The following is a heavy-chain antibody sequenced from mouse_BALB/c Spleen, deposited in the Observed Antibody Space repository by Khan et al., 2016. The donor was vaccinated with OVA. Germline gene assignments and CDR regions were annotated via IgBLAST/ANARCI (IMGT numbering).Heavy chain of an antibody. CDR3: ARSTYRYAFVY. V-gene: IGHV3-8*02. Sequence: EVQLQESGPSLVKPSQTLSLTCSVTGDSITSGYWNWIRKFPGNKLEYMGYIIYTGYTYYNPSLKSRISITRHTSKTQYYLHFNSVTDEDTATYYCARSTYRYAFVYWGQGTLVTVSA. CDR2: IIYTGYT. D-gene: IGHD2-14*01. CDR1: GDSITSGY. J-gene: IGHJ3*01.